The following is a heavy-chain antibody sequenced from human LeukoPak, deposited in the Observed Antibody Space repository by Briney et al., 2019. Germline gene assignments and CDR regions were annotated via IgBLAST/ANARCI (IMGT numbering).Heavy chain of an antibody. CDR2: IHYDGTKT. D-gene: IGHD5-18*01. Sequence: GGSLRLSCAASGFTFSHHGIHWVRQAPGKGLDWVAFIHYDGTKTFYADSVQGRFTISRDNSKNTVHLHMNSLSSEDTAVYFCPRRGYCCDIDGFDMWGQGTMVTVSS. CDR1: GFTFSHHG. CDR3: PRRGYCCDIDGFDM. J-gene: IGHJ3*02. V-gene: IGHV3-30*02.